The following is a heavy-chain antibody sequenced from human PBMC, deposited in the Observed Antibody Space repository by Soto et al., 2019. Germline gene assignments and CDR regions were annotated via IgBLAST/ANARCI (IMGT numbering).Heavy chain of an antibody. CDR1: GFTFSSYG. Sequence: GGSLRLSCAASGFTFSSYGMHWVRQAPGKGLEWVAVIWYDGSNKYYADSVKGRFTISRDNSKNTLYLQMNSLRAEDTAVYYCARGPGSYDYYYYGMDVWGQGTTVTVSS. D-gene: IGHD1-26*01. CDR3: ARGPGSYDYYYYGMDV. V-gene: IGHV3-33*01. CDR2: IWYDGSNK. J-gene: IGHJ6*02.